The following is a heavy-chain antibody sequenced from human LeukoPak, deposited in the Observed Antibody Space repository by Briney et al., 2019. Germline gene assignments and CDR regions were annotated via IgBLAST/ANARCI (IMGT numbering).Heavy chain of an antibody. D-gene: IGHD1-26*01. CDR3: ANESWEP. Sequence: GGPLRLSCAASGFTFRNYAMSWVRQAPGKGLEWVSSLDGSGGTTFYADSVKGRFTISRDNSKNTLYLQMNSLRAEDTAVYYCANESWEPWGQGTLVTVSS. CDR2: LDGSGGTT. V-gene: IGHV3-23*01. CDR1: GFTFRNYA. J-gene: IGHJ5*02.